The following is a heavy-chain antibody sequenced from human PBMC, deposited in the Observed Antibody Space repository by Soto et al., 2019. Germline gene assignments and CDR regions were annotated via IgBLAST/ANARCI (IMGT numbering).Heavy chain of an antibody. CDR2: IYPGDSDT. CDR1: GYTFTNYW. J-gene: IGHJ6*04. V-gene: IGHV5-51*01. CDR3: AASIFYYGMDV. Sequence: GESLKISCKGFGYTFTNYWIGWVRQMPGKGPEWMGIIYPGDSDTKYNPSFQGQVTISADKSITTTYLQWSSLKDSDTAIYYCAASIFYYGMDVWGKGTTVTVSS.